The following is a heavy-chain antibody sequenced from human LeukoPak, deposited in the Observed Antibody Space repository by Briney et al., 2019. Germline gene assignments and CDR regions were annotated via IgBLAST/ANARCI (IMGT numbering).Heavy chain of an antibody. D-gene: IGHD6-19*01. Sequence: SETLSLTCTVSGDSVNTDGYYWSWIRQPPGKGLEWIGYLYYRGTTNYNPSLKSRVTMSLDTSYSHFSLTLSSVTAADTAVYFCARDRWAVAGIRDAFDIWGQGTMVTVSS. CDR3: ARDRWAVAGIRDAFDI. CDR1: GDSVNTDGYY. J-gene: IGHJ3*02. CDR2: LYYRGTT. V-gene: IGHV4-61*03.